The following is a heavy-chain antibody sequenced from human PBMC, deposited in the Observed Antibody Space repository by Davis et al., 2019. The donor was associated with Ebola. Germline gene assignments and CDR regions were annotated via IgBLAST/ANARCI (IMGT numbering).Heavy chain of an antibody. CDR1: GGSFSGYY. V-gene: IGHV4-34*01. CDR2: INHSGST. D-gene: IGHD3-10*01. J-gene: IGHJ4*02. Sequence: PSETLSLTCAVYGGSFSGYYWSWIRQPPGKGLEWIGEINHSGSTNYNPSLKSRVTISVDTSKNQFSLKLSSVTAADTAVYYCASPLHYGSGSYYLWGQGTLVTVSS. CDR3: ASPLHYGSGSYYL.